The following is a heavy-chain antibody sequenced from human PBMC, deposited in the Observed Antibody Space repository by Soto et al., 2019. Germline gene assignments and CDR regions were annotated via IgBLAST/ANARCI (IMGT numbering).Heavy chain of an antibody. CDR2: ISGSGGST. J-gene: IGHJ4*02. CDR3: AKDPYRSSGWYRGYYFDY. CDR1: GFTFSSYA. V-gene: IGHV3-23*01. D-gene: IGHD6-19*01. Sequence: GGSLRLSCAASGFTFSSYAMSWVRQAPGKGLEWVSAISGSGGSTYYADSVKGRFTISRDNSKNTLYLQMNSLRAEDTAVYYCAKDPYRSSGWYRGYYFDYWGQGTLVTVSS.